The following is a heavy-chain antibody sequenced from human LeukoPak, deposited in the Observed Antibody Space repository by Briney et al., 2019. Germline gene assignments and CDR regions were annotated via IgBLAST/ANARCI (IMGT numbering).Heavy chain of an antibody. Sequence: GGSLRLSCAASGFTVITNDMAWVRQAPGKGLEWVSVLYSDGNTKYADSVQGRFTISRDNSKNTLYLEMNSLSPDDTAVYYCARGVEPLAANTLAYWGQGALVTVSS. J-gene: IGHJ4*02. CDR1: GFTVITND. V-gene: IGHV3-53*01. D-gene: IGHD1-14*01. CDR2: LYSDGNT. CDR3: ARGVEPLAANTLAY.